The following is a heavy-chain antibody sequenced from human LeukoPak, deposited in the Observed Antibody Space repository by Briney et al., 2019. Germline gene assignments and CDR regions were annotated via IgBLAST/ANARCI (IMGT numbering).Heavy chain of an antibody. V-gene: IGHV3-30*18. Sequence: GGSLRLSCAASGFTFSSYGMHWVRQAPGKGLEWVAVISYDGSNKYYADSVKGRFTISRDNSKNTLYLQMNSLRAEDTAVYYCAKDVYKWELRGFVFDYWGQGTLVTVSS. CDR1: GFTFSSYG. J-gene: IGHJ4*02. CDR3: AKDVYKWELRGFVFDY. CDR2: ISYDGSNK. D-gene: IGHD1-26*01.